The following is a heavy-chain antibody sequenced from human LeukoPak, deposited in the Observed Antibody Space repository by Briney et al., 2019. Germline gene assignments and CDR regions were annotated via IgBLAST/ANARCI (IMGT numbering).Heavy chain of an antibody. J-gene: IGHJ4*02. V-gene: IGHV3-30-3*01. CDR3: ARADQYSSGWYFDY. CDR2: ISYDGSNK. D-gene: IGHD6-19*01. CDR1: GFTVSSNY. Sequence: PGGSLRLSCAASGFTVSSNYMSWVRQAPGKGLEWVAVISYDGSNKYYADSVKGRFTISRDNSKNTLYLQMNSLRAEDTAVYYCARADQYSSGWYFDYWGQGTLVTVSS.